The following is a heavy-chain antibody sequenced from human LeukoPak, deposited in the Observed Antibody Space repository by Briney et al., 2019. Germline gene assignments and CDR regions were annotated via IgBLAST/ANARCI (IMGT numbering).Heavy chain of an antibody. D-gene: IGHD6-13*01. CDR2: IYPGDSDT. CDR1: GYTFTSYW. Sequence: GESLKISCKGSGYTFTSYWIGWVRQMPGKGLEWMGIIYPGDSDTRYSPSFQGQVTISADKSISTAYLQWSSLKASDTAIYYCARFALSSSLDYWGQGTLVTVSP. CDR3: ARFALSSSLDY. J-gene: IGHJ4*02. V-gene: IGHV5-51*01.